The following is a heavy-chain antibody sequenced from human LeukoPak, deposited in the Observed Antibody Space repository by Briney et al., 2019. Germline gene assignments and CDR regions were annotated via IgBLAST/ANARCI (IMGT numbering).Heavy chain of an antibody. CDR3: AKDMTAVTTSDY. CDR1: GFSFSGYG. V-gene: IGHV3-30*02. D-gene: IGHD4-17*01. CDR2: IRYDGSNK. Sequence: GGTLRLSCATSGFSFSGYGMHWVRQAPAKGQEWVAFIRYDGSNKFYADFVEGRFTISRDNSKNTLSLQMNSLRGEDTAMYFCAKDMTAVTTSDYWGQGTLVTVSS. J-gene: IGHJ4*02.